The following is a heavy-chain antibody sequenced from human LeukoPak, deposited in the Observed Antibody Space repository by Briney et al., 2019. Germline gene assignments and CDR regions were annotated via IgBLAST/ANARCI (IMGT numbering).Heavy chain of an antibody. J-gene: IGHJ4*02. V-gene: IGHV3-21*01. Sequence: GGSLRLSCAASGFTFSSYSMNWVRQAPGKGLEWVSSISSSSSYIYYADSVKGRFTISRDNAKNSLYLQMNSLRAEDTAVYYCAREIIAVAGTFDDWGQGTLVTVSS. CDR2: ISSSSSYI. CDR1: GFTFSSYS. D-gene: IGHD6-19*01. CDR3: AREIIAVAGTFDD.